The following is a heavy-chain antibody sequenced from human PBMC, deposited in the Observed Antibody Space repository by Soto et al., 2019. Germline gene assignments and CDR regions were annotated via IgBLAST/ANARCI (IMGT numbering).Heavy chain of an antibody. D-gene: IGHD2-2*01. V-gene: IGHV3-23*01. CDR2: ISGSGGST. CDR1: GFTFSSYA. CDR3: AKGIVVVPAAMDYYYGMDV. Sequence: GGSLRLSCAASGFTFSSYAMSWVRQAPGKGLEWVSAISGSGGSTYYADSVKGRFTISRDNSKNTLYLQMNSLRAEDTAVYYCAKGIVVVPAAMDYYYGMDVWGQGTTVTVSS. J-gene: IGHJ6*02.